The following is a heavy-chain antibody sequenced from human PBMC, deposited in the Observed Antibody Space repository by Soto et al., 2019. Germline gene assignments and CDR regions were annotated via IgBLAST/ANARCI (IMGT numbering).Heavy chain of an antibody. D-gene: IGHD3-9*01. Sequence: QVQLVQSGAEVKKPGASVKVSCRASGYTFTSYYMHWVRQAPGQGLEWMGIINPSGGSTSYAQKFQGRVTMTRDTSTSTVYMELSSLRSEDTAVYYCARPISTYYDILTGYPEGYYYGMDVWGQGTTVTVSS. CDR1: GYTFTSYY. V-gene: IGHV1-46*03. J-gene: IGHJ6*02. CDR3: ARPISTYYDILTGYPEGYYYGMDV. CDR2: INPSGGST.